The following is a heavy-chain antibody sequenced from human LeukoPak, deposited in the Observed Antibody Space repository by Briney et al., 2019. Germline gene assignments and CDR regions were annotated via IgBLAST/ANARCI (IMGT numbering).Heavy chain of an antibody. J-gene: IGHJ4*02. CDR2: IYVDGST. V-gene: IGHV3-53*01. CDR1: GFTVSSNY. CDR3: ARDHRNAGVFDY. D-gene: IGHD2-2*01. Sequence: PGGSLRLSCAASGFTVSSNYMSWVRQAPGKGLEWLSVIYVDGSTFYADSVKGRFTISRDNSKNTLYLQMNSLRADDTAVYYCARDHRNAGVFDYWGQGTLVTVSS.